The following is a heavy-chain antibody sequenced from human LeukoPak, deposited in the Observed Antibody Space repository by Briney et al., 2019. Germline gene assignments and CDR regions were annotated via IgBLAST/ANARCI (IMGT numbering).Heavy chain of an antibody. CDR3: AQIAGPFDY. D-gene: IGHD6-13*01. CDR1: GGSFSGYY. Sequence: SETLSLTCAVYGGSFSGYYWSWIRQPPGKGLEWIGEINHSGSTNYNPSLKSRVTISVDTSRNQFSLKLSSVTAADTAVYYCAQIAGPFDYWGQGTLVTVSS. CDR2: INHSGST. J-gene: IGHJ4*02. V-gene: IGHV4-34*01.